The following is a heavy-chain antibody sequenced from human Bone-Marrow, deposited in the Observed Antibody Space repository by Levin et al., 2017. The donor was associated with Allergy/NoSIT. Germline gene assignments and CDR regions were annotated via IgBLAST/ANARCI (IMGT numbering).Heavy chain of an antibody. CDR2: INPNSGGT. J-gene: IGHJ5*02. V-gene: IGHV1-2*06. CDR1: GYTFTGYY. CDR3: ARDISGRSSSWFSCRSNWFDP. D-gene: IGHD6-13*01. Sequence: ASVKVSCKASGYTFTGYYMHWVRQAPGQGLEWMGRINPNSGGTNYAQKFQGRVTMTRDTSISTAYMELSRLRSDDTAVYYCARDISGRSSSWFSCRSNWFDPWGQGTLVTVSS.